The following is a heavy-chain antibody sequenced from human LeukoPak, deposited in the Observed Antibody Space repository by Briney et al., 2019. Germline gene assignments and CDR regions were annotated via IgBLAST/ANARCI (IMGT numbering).Heavy chain of an antibody. V-gene: IGHV4-31*03. Sequence: SETLSLTCTVSGGSISSGGYYWSWIRQHPGKGLEWIGYIYYSGSTYYNPSLKSRVTISVDTSKNQFSLKLSSVTAADTAVYYCARASSDWGYYYYCMDVWGKGTTVTVSS. CDR3: ARASSDWGYYYYCMDV. J-gene: IGHJ6*03. CDR1: GGSISSGGYY. CDR2: IYYSGST. D-gene: IGHD2-21*01.